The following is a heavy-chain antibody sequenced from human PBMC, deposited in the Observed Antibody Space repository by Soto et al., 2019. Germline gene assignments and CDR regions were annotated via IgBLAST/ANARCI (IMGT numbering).Heavy chain of an antibody. Sequence: GGSLRLSCAASGFTFSINAMSWVRQAPGKGLEWVSAISGSGGSTYSVDSVKGRFTISRDNSKSTLYLQMNSLRAEDTAVYYCAKSLRGIIIDFDCWGQGTLVTVSS. CDR3: AKSLRGIIIDFDC. D-gene: IGHD3-10*01. CDR1: GFTFSINA. J-gene: IGHJ4*02. CDR2: ISGSGGST. V-gene: IGHV3-23*01.